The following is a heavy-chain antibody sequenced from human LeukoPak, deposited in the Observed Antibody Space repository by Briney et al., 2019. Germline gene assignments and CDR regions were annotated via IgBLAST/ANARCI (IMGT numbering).Heavy chain of an antibody. CDR1: GFTFSSYE. CDR3: ARGGGYYDSSGYSWDY. Sequence: PGGSLRLSCAASGFTFSSYEMNWVRQAPGKGLEWVSYISSSGSTIYYADSVKGRFTISRDNSKNTLYLQMNSLRAEDTAVYYCARGGGYYDSSGYSWDYWGQGTLVTVSS. D-gene: IGHD3-22*01. J-gene: IGHJ4*02. V-gene: IGHV3-48*03. CDR2: ISSSGSTI.